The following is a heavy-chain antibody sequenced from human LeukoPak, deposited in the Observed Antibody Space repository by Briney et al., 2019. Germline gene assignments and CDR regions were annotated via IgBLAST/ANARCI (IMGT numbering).Heavy chain of an antibody. V-gene: IGHV3-30*18. CDR3: AKRPSDYGDYVSYFDH. Sequence: PGGSLRLSCGASGFSFISYGMHWVRQAPGKGLEWVGVISDDGRSKDYADSVKGRFTISRDNSKDTLYLQMNSLRAEDTAVYYCAKRPSDYGDYVSYFDHWGQGILVTVSS. J-gene: IGHJ4*02. D-gene: IGHD4-17*01. CDR1: GFSFISYG. CDR2: ISDDGRSK.